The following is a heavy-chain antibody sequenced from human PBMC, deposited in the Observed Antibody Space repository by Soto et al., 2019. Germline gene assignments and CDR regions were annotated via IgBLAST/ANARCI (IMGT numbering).Heavy chain of an antibody. CDR2: IWYDGSNE. CDR3: ARRFSAGWYSDY. J-gene: IGHJ4*02. V-gene: IGHV3-33*01. CDR1: GFIFSGYG. D-gene: IGHD6-19*01. Sequence: QVQLVESGGGVVQPGRSLGLSCAASGFIFSGYGMHWVRQAPGKGLEWVAVIWYDGSNENYADSVKGRFTISRDNSKNTLYLQMNSLRAEDTAVYYWARRFSAGWYSDYWGQGTLVTVSS.